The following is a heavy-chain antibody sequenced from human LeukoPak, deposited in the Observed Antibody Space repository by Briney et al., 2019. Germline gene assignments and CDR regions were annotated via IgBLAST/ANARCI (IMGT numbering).Heavy chain of an antibody. CDR3: VSFYETY. CDR2: INSDGSWT. D-gene: IGHD2/OR15-2a*01. V-gene: IGHV3-74*01. Sequence: GGSLRLSCAASGNYWMHWVRQAPGKGLVWVSHINSDGSWTSYADSVKGRFTISKDNAKNTVYLQMNTLRAEDTAVYYCVSFYETYWGRATLVTASS. J-gene: IGHJ4*02. CDR1: GNYW.